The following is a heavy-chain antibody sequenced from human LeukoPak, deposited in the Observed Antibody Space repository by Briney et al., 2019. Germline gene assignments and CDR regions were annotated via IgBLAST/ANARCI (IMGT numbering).Heavy chain of an antibody. J-gene: IGHJ4*02. CDR2: IKSDGSST. CDR3: ARDDFLTY. CDR1: GFTFSTYW. V-gene: IGHV3-74*01. D-gene: IGHD3/OR15-3a*01. Sequence: GGSLRLSCAAPGFTFSTYWMHWVRQVPGKGLVWVSRIKSDGSSTSYADSVKGRFTISRDNAKNTLYLQMNSLRAEDTAVYYCARDDFLTYWGQGTLVSVPS.